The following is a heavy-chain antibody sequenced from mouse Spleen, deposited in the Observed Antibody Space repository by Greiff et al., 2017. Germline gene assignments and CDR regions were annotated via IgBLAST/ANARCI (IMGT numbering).Heavy chain of an antibody. V-gene: IGHV1-53*01. CDR3: ARSRGYYYGSSYGFAY. CDR2: INPSNGGT. CDR1: GYTFTSYW. Sequence: QVQLQQPGTELVKPGASVKLSCKASGYTFTSYWMHWVKQRPGQGLEWIGNINPSNGGTNYNEKFKSKATLTVDKSSSTAYMQLSSLTSEDSAVYYCARSRGYYYGSSYGFAYWGQGTLVTVSA. D-gene: IGHD1-1*01. J-gene: IGHJ3*01.